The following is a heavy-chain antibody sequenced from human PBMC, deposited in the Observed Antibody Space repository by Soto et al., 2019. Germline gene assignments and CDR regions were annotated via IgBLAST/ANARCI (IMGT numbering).Heavy chain of an antibody. D-gene: IGHD3-10*01. V-gene: IGHV3-49*04. CDR1: GFIGDEA. CDR2: IRSGAYTGTP. J-gene: IGHJ4*02. CDR3: VRGRVGNVITYIFDF. Sequence: LPCTTSGFIGDEAVTWVRQAPGKGPEWVGLIRSGAYTGTPEFAPSVKGRFTFSRDESKNIAYLQMNNLTAEDTAVYYCVRGRVGNVITYIFDFWGQGTLVTVSS.